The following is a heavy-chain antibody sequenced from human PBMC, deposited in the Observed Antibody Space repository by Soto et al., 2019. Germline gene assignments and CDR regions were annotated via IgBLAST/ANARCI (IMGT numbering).Heavy chain of an antibody. D-gene: IGHD2-2*02. CDR2: ISDSGYST. Sequence: GGSLRLSCAASGFGFSSYAMSWVRQAPGKGLEWVSAISDSGYSTYYADTVKGRFTISRDNSKNTLYLQINSLRAEDTAVYYCTKERSDHRITAAAIDYWGQGAQVTVSS. CDR3: TKERSDHRITAAAIDY. J-gene: IGHJ4*02. V-gene: IGHV3-23*01. CDR1: GFGFSSYA.